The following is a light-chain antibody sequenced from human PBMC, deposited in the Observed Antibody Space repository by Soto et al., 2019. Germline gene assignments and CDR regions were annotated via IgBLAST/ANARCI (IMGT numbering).Light chain of an antibody. CDR2: EGS. V-gene: IGLV2-23*01. CDR1: SSDVGSYNL. J-gene: IGLJ3*02. CDR3: CSYAGSSTLV. Sequence: QSVLTQPASVSGSPGQSMTISCTGTSSDVGSYNLVSWYQQHPGKAPKLMIYEGSKRPSGVSNRFSGSKSDNTASLTISGLQAEDEADYYCCSYAGSSTLVFGGGTQLTAL.